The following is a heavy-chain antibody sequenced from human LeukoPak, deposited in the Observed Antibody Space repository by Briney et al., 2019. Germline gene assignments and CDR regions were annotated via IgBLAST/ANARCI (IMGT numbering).Heavy chain of an antibody. V-gene: IGHV1-18*01. CDR3: ARAKYYYGSGSYSFDY. CDR2: ISAYNGNT. CDR1: GYTFTSYG. D-gene: IGHD3-10*01. J-gene: IGHJ4*02. Sequence: GASVKVSCKASGYTFTSYGISWVRQAPGQGLEWMGWISAYNGNTNYAQKLQGRVTITADKSTSTAYMELSSLRSEDTAVYYRARAKYYYGSGSYSFDYWGQGTLVTVSS.